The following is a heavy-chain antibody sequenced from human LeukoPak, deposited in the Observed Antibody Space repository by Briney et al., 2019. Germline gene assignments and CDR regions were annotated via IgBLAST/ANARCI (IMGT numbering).Heavy chain of an antibody. J-gene: IGHJ5*02. CDR3: ARDWDAMNNCFDP. CDR2: ISTNSDIR. V-gene: IGHV1-18*01. CDR1: GYTFTNYG. D-gene: IGHD1-26*01. Sequence: ASVTVSYKASGYTFTNYGISWVRQAPGQGLEGMGWISTNSDIRTYAQTLQGRFTMTTDTATTTAYMELNNLTFHDTAVYYCARDWDAMNNCFDPWGQGTPVTVSS.